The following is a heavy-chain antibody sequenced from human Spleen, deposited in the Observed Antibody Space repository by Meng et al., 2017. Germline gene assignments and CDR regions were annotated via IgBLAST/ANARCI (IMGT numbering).Heavy chain of an antibody. D-gene: IGHD3-16*01. CDR2: IYRSGST. J-gene: IGHJ4*02. CDR1: GGSISRDNL. CDR3: TRNEYYCLGY. Sequence: QVELTGSGPGLFKHSGTLSLPCTVSGGSISRDNLWSWVRQSPGKGLEWIGEIYRSGSTRYNPSLKSRITISVDKPKNQFSLTLTSVTAADTAVYYCTRNEYYCLGYWGQGTLVTVSS. V-gene: IGHV4-4*02.